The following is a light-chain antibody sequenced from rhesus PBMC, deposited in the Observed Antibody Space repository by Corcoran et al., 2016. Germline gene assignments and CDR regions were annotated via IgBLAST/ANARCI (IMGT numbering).Light chain of an antibody. CDR3: CSYTTSSTDV. Sequence: QSAPTPPPSVSGSPGPAVTISCTGTSSDFGGYNYVSWYQQHPGKAPKLLIYGGSHRPSGVSDRFSGSKSGNTASLIISGLQGEDEADYYCCSYTTSSTDVFGSGTKLTVL. CDR2: GGS. V-gene: IGLV2S7*01. CDR1: SSDFGGYNY. J-gene: IGLJ6*01.